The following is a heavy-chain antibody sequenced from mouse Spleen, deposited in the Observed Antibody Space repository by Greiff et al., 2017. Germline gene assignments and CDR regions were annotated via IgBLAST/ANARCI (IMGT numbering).Heavy chain of an antibody. Sequence: QVQLKEPGAELVKPGASVKLSCKASGYTFTSYWMQWVKQRPGQGLEWIGEIDPSDSYTNYNQKFKGKATLTVDTSSSTAYMQLSSLTSEDSAVYYCASYYVTGFAYWGQGTLVTVSA. CDR1: GYTFTSYW. J-gene: IGHJ3*01. V-gene: IGHV1-50*01. CDR3: ASYYVTGFAY. D-gene: IGHD1-1*01. CDR2: IDPSDSYT.